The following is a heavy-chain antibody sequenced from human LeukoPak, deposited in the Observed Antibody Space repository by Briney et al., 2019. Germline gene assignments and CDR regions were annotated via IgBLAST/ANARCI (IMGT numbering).Heavy chain of an antibody. D-gene: IGHD3-10*01. CDR2: IKQDGSEK. CDR1: GFTFSSYW. J-gene: IGHJ5*02. Sequence: GGSLRLSCAASGFTFSSYWMSWVRQAPGKGLEWVANIKQDGSEKYYVDSVKGRFTISRDNAKNSLYLQMNSLRAEDTAVYYCARLVVLALWFETGWFDPWGQGTLVTVSS. CDR3: ARLVVLALWFETGWFDP. V-gene: IGHV3-7*01.